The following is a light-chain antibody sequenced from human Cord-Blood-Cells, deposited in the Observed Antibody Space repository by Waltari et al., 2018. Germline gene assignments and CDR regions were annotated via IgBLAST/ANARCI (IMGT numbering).Light chain of an antibody. CDR2: KAS. CDR3: QQYNSYLYT. V-gene: IGKV1-5*03. Sequence: DIQMTQSPSTLSASVGDRVTITCRASQSISSWLAWYQQKPGKAPKLLLYKASSLESGXXSRFXXSGSGTEFTLTISSLQPDDFATYYCQQYNSYLYTFGQGTKLEIK. CDR1: QSISSW. J-gene: IGKJ2*01.